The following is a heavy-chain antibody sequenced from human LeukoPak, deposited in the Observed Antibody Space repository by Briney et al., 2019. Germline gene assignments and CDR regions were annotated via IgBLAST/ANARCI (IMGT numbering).Heavy chain of an antibody. CDR2: ISGSGGST. CDR1: GFTFSSYA. V-gene: IGHV3-23*01. CDR3: ARGRGVRGVRHPNDY. Sequence: GGSLRLSCAASGFTFSSYAMSWVRQAPGKGLEWVSAISGSGGSTYYADSVKGRFTISRDNSKNTLYLQMNSLRSEDTAVYYCARGRGVRGVRHPNDYWGQGTLVTVSS. D-gene: IGHD3-10*01. J-gene: IGHJ4*02.